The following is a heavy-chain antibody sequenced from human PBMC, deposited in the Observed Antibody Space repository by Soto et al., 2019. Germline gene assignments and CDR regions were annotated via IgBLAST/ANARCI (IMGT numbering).Heavy chain of an antibody. V-gene: IGHV3-23*01. CDR3: ANDICVTSSCNNDY. D-gene: IGHD2-15*01. J-gene: IGHJ4*02. CDR2: ITDNGGST. CDR1: GFMFSSYV. Sequence: EVQLLESGGGLVQPGGSLRLSCAASGFMFSSYVMNWVRQAPGKGLEWVSSITDNGGSTYYADSVKGRFTISRDNSKNTLYLQMNSLRADDTTVHYCANDICVTSSCNNDYWGQGTLFTVSP.